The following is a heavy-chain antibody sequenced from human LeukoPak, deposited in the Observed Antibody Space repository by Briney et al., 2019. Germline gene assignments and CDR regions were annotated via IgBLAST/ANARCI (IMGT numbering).Heavy chain of an antibody. CDR1: GGSISSYY. Sequence: SETLSLTCTVSGGSISSYYWSWIRQPAGKGLEWIGRIYTSGSTNYNPSLKSRVTMSVDTSKNQFSLKLSSVTAADTAVYYCARGGSYYYYYYMDVWGRGTTVTISS. V-gene: IGHV4-4*07. CDR3: ARGGSYYYYYYMDV. CDR2: IYTSGST. D-gene: IGHD3-16*01. J-gene: IGHJ6*03.